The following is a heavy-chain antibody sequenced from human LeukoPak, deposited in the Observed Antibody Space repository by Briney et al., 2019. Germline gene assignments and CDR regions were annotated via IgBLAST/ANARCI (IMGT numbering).Heavy chain of an antibody. J-gene: IGHJ4*02. CDR3: ARGNTALVVFDY. Sequence: PSETLSLTCTVSGGSISSYYWSWIRQPPGRGLEWIGYIYYSGSTNYNPSLKSRVTISVDTSKDQFSLKLSSVTAADTAVYYCARGNTALVVFDYWGQGTLVTVSS. V-gene: IGHV4-59*01. CDR1: GGSISSYY. CDR2: IYYSGST. D-gene: IGHD5-18*01.